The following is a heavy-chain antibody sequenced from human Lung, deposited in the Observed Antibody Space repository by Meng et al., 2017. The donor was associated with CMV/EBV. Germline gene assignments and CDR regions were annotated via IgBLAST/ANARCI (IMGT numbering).Heavy chain of an antibody. Sequence: ESLKISCAASGFTFSSFAMSWVRQAPGKGLEWVSAITGSGGSTYYADSVRGRFTISRDNSKNTLYLQLNSLRAEDTAVYYCAKAFSSSWYREYYDYWGQGXLVTVSS. J-gene: IGHJ4*02. CDR1: GFTFSSFA. CDR3: AKAFSSSWYREYYDY. CDR2: ITGSGGST. V-gene: IGHV3-23*01. D-gene: IGHD6-13*01.